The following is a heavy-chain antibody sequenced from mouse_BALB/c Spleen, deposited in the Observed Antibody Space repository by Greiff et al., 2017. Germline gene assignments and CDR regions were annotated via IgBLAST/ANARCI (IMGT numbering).Heavy chain of an antibody. CDR3: ARRYYGNYDAMDY. CDR1: GYTFTSYT. Sequence: QVQLKQSAAELARPGASVKMSCKASGYTFTSYTMHWVKQRPGQGLEWIGYINPSSGYTEYNQKFKDKTTLTADKSSSTAYMQLSSLTSEDSAVYYCARRYYGNYDAMDYWGQGTSVTVSS. D-gene: IGHD2-1*01. CDR2: INPSSGYT. V-gene: IGHV1-4*02. J-gene: IGHJ4*01.